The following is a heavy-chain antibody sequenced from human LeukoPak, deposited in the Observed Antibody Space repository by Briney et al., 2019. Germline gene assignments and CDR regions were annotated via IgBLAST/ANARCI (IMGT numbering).Heavy chain of an antibody. CDR3: ARGLRAIFGVVILYNWFDP. D-gene: IGHD3-3*01. CDR1: GYTFTSYD. CDR2: MNPNSGNT. V-gene: IGHV1-8*01. Sequence: ASVKVSCKASGYTFTSYDINWVRQATGQGLEWMGWMNPNSGNTGYAQKFHGRVTMTRNTSICTAYMELSSLRSEDTAVYYCARGLRAIFGVVILYNWFDPWGQGPLVTVSS. J-gene: IGHJ5*02.